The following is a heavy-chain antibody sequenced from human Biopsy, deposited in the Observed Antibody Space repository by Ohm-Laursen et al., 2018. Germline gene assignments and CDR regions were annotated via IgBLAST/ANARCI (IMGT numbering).Heavy chain of an antibody. V-gene: IGHV3-23*01. CDR3: AKDRWPHVVVVTTNFDS. Sequence: SLRLSCAASGFTFSGYAMSWVRQGPEKGLEWVSTFSGSGGSTNYADSVKGRFTISRDNSKNTLYLQMNSLRAEDTAVYYCAKDRWPHVVVVTTNFDSWGQGTLVTVSS. CDR2: FSGSGGST. J-gene: IGHJ4*02. CDR1: GFTFSGYA. D-gene: IGHD2-21*02.